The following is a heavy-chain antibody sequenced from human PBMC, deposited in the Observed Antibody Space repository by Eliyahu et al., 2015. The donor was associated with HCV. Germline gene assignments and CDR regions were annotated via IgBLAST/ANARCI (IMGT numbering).Heavy chain of an antibody. Sequence: EVKLLESGGGLVQPGGSLXLSCVGSGXXFRNFAISWVRQAPGKGLGWVSSISGSXKTFFADSVKGRFSISRENSKNTVYLQLKNLGLDDTATYFCEKEIAETGPYHSDYWGQGTLVTVSS. D-gene: IGHD7-27*01. CDR1: GXXFRNFA. V-gene: IGHV3-23*01. CDR2: ISGSXKT. J-gene: IGHJ4*02. CDR3: EKEIAETGPYHSDY.